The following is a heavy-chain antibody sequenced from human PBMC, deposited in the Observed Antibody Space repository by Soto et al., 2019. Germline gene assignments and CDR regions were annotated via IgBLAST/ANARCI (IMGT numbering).Heavy chain of an antibody. CDR1: GYRFTSYW. J-gene: IGHJ5*02. D-gene: IGHD3-22*01. CDR3: ARKDKSGYFNWFDP. V-gene: IGHV5-51*01. Sequence: GESLKSSCRTSGYRFTSYWIAWVRQMPGKGLEWMGIIFPSDSDTRYSPSFQGQFTISADRSTSTVFLQWASLRASDTAVYFCARKDKSGYFNWFDPSGQGTLVTVSS. CDR2: IFPSDSDT.